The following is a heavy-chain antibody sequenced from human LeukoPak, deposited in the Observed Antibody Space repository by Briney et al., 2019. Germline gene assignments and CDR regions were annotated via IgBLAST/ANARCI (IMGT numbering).Heavy chain of an antibody. CDR2: INHSGST. J-gene: IGHJ4*02. D-gene: IGHD6-19*01. Sequence: SETLSLTCAVYGGSFSGYYWSWIRQPPGKGLEWNGEINHSGSTNYNPTLKSRVTISVDTSKNQFSLKLSSVTAADTAVYYCARGRQWPHYFDYWGQGTLVTVSS. CDR1: GGSFSGYY. V-gene: IGHV4-34*01. CDR3: ARGRQWPHYFDY.